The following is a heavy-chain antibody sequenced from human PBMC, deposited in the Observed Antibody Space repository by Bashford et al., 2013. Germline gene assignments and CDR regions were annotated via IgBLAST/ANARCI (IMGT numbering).Heavy chain of an antibody. CDR1: GFNFSIYD. V-gene: IGHV3-33*03. CDR2: IWYDGSVD. Sequence: GSLRLSCAASGFNFSIYDMYWVRQTPDKGLEWVALIWYDGSVDYYADSVKGRFTISRDNSQNTLYLQMNSLRAEDTAVYYCATGVDFDGSGPRGYWGQGTLVTVSS. J-gene: IGHJ4*02. CDR3: ATGVDFDGSGPRGY. D-gene: IGHD3-22*01.